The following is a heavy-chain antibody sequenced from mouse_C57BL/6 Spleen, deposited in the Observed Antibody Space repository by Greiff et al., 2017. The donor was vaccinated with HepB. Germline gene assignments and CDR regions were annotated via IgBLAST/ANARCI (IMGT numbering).Heavy chain of an antibody. Sequence: EVHLVESGPELVKPGASVKISCKASGYSFTDYNMNWVKQSNGKSLEWIGVINPNYGTTSYNQKFKGKATLTVDQSSSTAYMQLNSLTSEDSAVYYCARTIKYNGYFDVWGTGTTVTVSS. D-gene: IGHD1-3*01. CDR2: INPNYGTT. V-gene: IGHV1-39*01. CDR1: GYSFTDYN. J-gene: IGHJ1*03. CDR3: ARTIKYNGYFDV.